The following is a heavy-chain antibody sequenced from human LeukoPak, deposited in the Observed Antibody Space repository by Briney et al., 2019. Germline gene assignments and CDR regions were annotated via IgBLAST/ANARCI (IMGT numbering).Heavy chain of an antibody. V-gene: IGHV3-48*03. CDR1: GFTFSSYE. D-gene: IGHD3-22*01. Sequence: QPGGSLRLSCAASGFTFSSYEMNWVRQAPGKGLEWVSYISSSGSTIYYADSVKGRSTISRDNAKNSLYLQMNSLRAEDTAVYYCARDYHTFSYYDSSGRHDAFDIWGQGTMVTVSS. CDR3: ARDYHTFSYYDSSGRHDAFDI. CDR2: ISSSGSTI. J-gene: IGHJ3*02.